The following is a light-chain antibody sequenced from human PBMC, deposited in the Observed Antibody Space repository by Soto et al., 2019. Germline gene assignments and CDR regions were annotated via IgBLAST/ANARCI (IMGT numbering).Light chain of an antibody. CDR3: LLFYSGGSV. V-gene: IGLV7-46*01. CDR1: TGAVTSGHY. J-gene: IGLJ2*01. Sequence: QAVVTQEPSLTVSPGGTVTLTCGSSTGAVTSGHYPYWFQQKPGQAPRTLIYDTSNEYSWTPARFSGSLLGGKAALTLSGAQPEDEADYYCLLFYSGGSVFGGGTKLTVL. CDR2: DTS.